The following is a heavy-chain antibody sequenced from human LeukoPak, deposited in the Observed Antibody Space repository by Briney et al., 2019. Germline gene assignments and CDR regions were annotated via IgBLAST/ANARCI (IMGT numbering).Heavy chain of an antibody. J-gene: IGHJ4*02. Sequence: SETLSLTCAISGGSVSSDGHSWSWIRQPTGKGLEWIGYTYHSGTTYYNPSLKSRVTISLDRSNNQVSLRLTSVTAADTAMYYCARHDYDDKNFDCWGQGIVVTVSS. CDR3: ARHDYDDKNFDC. D-gene: IGHD4-17*01. V-gene: IGHV4-30-2*01. CDR1: GGSVSSDGHS. CDR2: TYHSGTT.